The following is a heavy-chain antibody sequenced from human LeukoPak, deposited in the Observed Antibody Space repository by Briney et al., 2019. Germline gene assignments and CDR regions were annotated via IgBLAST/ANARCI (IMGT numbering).Heavy chain of an antibody. V-gene: IGHV1-69*13. J-gene: IGHJ6*02. CDR3: ARFPLYYDILTGPTSGMDV. Sequence: ASVKVSCKASGGTFSSYAISWVRQAPGQGLEWMGGIIPIFGTANYAQKFQGRVTITADESTSTAYMELSSLRSEDTAVYYCARFPLYYDILTGPTSGMDVWGQGTTVTVSS. CDR2: IIPIFGTA. D-gene: IGHD3-9*01. CDR1: GGTFSSYA.